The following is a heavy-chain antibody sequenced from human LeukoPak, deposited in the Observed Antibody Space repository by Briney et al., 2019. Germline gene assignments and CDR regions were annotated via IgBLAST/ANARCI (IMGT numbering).Heavy chain of an antibody. CDR2: ISPDDSGG. CDR1: GYSFTSQW. Sequence: PGESLKISCKGSGYSFTSQWIGWVRQMPGKGLEWMGMISPDDSGGRYSPSFQGQVTMSVDRTITTAHLQWSSLKASDSAIYYCARAAAPYMWDYVWFDLWGQGTLVTVSS. CDR3: ARAAAPYMWDYVWFDL. D-gene: IGHD4-17*01. J-gene: IGHJ5*02. V-gene: IGHV5-51*01.